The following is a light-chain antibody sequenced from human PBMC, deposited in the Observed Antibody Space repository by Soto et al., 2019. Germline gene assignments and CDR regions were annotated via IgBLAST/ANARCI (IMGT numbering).Light chain of an antibody. V-gene: IGKV3-15*01. Sequence: EIVMPQSPATLSVSPGERATLSCRASQSVSSNLAWYQQKPGQAPRLLIYGAATRATGIPARFSGSGSGTEFTLTISSLQSEDFAVYYCQQYNYWPPWTFGQGTKVDIK. CDR1: QSVSSN. CDR2: GAA. CDR3: QQYNYWPPWT. J-gene: IGKJ1*01.